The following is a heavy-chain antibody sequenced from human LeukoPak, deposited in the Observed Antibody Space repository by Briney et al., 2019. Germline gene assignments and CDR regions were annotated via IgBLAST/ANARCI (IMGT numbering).Heavy chain of an antibody. Sequence: GGSLRLSCAASGFTFSSYWMSWVRQAPGKGLEWVANIKQDGSEKYYVGSVKGRFTISRDNAKNSLYLQMNSLRAEDTAVYYCARDKIVGATTLDYWGQGTLVTVSS. CDR2: IKQDGSEK. J-gene: IGHJ4*02. CDR1: GFTFSSYW. D-gene: IGHD1-26*01. CDR3: ARDKIVGATTLDY. V-gene: IGHV3-7*03.